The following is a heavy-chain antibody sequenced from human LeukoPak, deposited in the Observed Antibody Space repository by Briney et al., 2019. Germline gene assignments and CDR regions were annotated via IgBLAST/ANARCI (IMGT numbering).Heavy chain of an antibody. D-gene: IGHD3-16*01. CDR2: IYWDDDK. V-gene: IGHV2-5*05. CDR1: GFSLSTSGVG. Sequence: SGPTLVNPTQTLTLTCTFSGFSLSTSGVGVGWIRQPPGKALEWLALIYWDDDKRYGPSLKSRLTITKDTSKNQVVLTMTDVDPVDTGTYYCAQNFGSRFDPWGHGTLVTVSS. J-gene: IGHJ5*02. CDR3: AQNFGSRFDP.